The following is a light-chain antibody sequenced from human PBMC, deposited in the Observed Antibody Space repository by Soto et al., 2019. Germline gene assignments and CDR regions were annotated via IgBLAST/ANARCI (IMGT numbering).Light chain of an antibody. CDR2: EVT. J-gene: IGLJ3*02. Sequence: QSVLTQPPSASGSPGQSVTISCTGTSSDVGGYNYVSWYQQHPGKAPKLMIYEVTKRPSGVPDRFSGSKSGNTASLTVSGLQADDEAHYYCSSYAGSNNLGVFGGGTKVTVL. CDR3: SSYAGSNNLGV. V-gene: IGLV2-8*01. CDR1: SSDVGGYNY.